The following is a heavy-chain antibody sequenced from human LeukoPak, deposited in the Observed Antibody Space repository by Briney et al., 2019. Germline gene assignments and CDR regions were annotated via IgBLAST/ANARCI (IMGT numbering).Heavy chain of an antibody. V-gene: IGHV3-64*04. CDR2: SSSNGGST. Sequence: GGSLRLSCSASGFTFSTLPMHWVRQAPGKGLEYVSGSSSNGGSTYYADSAKGRFTISRDNSKNTLYLQMNSLRVEDTAVYYCAKDLGVQWLLPYYFDYWGQGILVTVSS. CDR3: AKDLGVQWLLPYYFDY. D-gene: IGHD5-12*01. J-gene: IGHJ4*02. CDR1: GFTFSTLP.